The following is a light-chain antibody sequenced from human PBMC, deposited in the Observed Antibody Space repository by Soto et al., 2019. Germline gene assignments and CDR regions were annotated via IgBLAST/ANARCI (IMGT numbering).Light chain of an antibody. CDR3: QVWDSSRNHVV. CDR1: NIGIKS. Sequence: SYELTQPPSVSVAPGQTARISCGGSNIGIKSVHWYQQKPGQAPVVVVFDDRDRPSGIPERFSGSNSGDTATLTISRVEAGDEADYYCQVWDSSRNHVVFGGGTKLTVL. J-gene: IGLJ2*01. CDR2: DDR. V-gene: IGLV3-21*02.